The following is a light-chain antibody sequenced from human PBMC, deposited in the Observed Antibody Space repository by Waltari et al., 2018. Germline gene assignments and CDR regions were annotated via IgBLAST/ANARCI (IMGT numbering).Light chain of an antibody. CDR3: QQYNNWPLT. CDR2: RAS. Sequence: EIVMTPSPATLSPSPGERAPLSCRASPSVTNNLAWYQQKPGQAPRLLIYRASTRATSIPARISGSGSGTEFTLTISSLQSEDFAFYYCQQYNNWPLTFGGGTKVEIK. J-gene: IGKJ4*01. V-gene: IGKV3-15*01. CDR1: PSVTNN.